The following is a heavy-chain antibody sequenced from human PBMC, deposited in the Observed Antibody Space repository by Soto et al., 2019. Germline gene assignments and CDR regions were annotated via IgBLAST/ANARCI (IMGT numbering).Heavy chain of an antibody. J-gene: IGHJ5*02. D-gene: IGHD6-13*01. CDR1: GGSFSGYY. V-gene: IGHV4-34*01. Sequence: SETLSLTCAVYGGSFSGYYWSWIRQPPGKGLEWIGEINHSGSTNYNPSLKSRVTISVHTSKNQFYLKLSSVTAADTAVHYCARGIAAAFTHPWGQGTMVTVSS. CDR2: INHSGST. CDR3: ARGIAAAFTHP.